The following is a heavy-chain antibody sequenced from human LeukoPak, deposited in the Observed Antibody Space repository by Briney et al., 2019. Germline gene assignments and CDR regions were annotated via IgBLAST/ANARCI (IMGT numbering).Heavy chain of an antibody. D-gene: IGHD3-9*01. CDR2: IDPSDSYT. Sequence: GESLKISCKGSGYSFTSSWINWVRQMPGKGLEWMGRIDPSDSYTNYSPSFQGHVTISADKSISTAYLQWSSLKASDTAMYYCAREYYDILIGYYLDYWGQGTLVTVSS. J-gene: IGHJ4*02. CDR3: AREYYDILIGYYLDY. CDR1: GYSFTSSW. V-gene: IGHV5-10-1*01.